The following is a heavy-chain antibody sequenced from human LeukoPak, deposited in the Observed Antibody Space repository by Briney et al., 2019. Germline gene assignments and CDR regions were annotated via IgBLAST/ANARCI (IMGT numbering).Heavy chain of an antibody. Sequence: SETLSLTRAVYGGSFSGYYWSWIRQPPGKGLEWIGEINHSGSTNYNPSLKSRVTISVDTSKNQFSPKLSSVTAADTAVYYCARARKSYYGSGSYSDRYYYYMDVWGKGTTVTISS. V-gene: IGHV4-34*01. CDR1: GGSFSGYY. D-gene: IGHD3-10*01. CDR3: ARARKSYYGSGSYSDRYYYYMDV. CDR2: INHSGST. J-gene: IGHJ6*03.